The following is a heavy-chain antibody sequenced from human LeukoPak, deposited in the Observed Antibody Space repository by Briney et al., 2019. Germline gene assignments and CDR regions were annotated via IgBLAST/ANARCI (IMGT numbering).Heavy chain of an antibody. CDR3: ARGRGYSYGYGY. D-gene: IGHD5-18*01. Sequence: GGSLRLSCAASGFTFSSNYMSWVRQAPGKGLEWVSVIYSGGSTYYADSVKGRFTISRDNSKNTLYLQMNSLRAEDTAVYYCARGRGYSYGYGYWGQGTLVTVSS. CDR1: GFTFSSNY. CDR2: IYSGGST. J-gene: IGHJ4*02. V-gene: IGHV3-53*01.